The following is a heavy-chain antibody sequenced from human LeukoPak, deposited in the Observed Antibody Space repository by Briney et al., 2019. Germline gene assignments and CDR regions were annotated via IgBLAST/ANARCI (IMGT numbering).Heavy chain of an antibody. V-gene: IGHV3-73*01. CDR2: IRSKANRYAT. D-gene: IGHD6-19*01. CDR1: GFTFSSYG. Sequence: PGGSLRLSCAASGFTFSSYGMHWVRQASGKGLEWVSRIRSKANRYATAYAASVKGRFTISRDDSKNTAYLQMNSLKTEDTAVYYCTRSRVAVVGGGYYYYGMDVWGQGTTVTVSS. CDR3: TRSRVAVVGGGYYYYGMDV. J-gene: IGHJ6*02.